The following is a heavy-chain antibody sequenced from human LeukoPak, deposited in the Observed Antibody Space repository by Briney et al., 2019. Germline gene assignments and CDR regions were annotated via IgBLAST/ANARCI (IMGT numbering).Heavy chain of an antibody. J-gene: IGHJ4*02. Sequence: VGSLRLSCAASGFTFSSYSMNWVRQAPGKGLEWVSSISSSSSYIYYADSVKGRFTISRDNAKNSLYLQMNSLRAEDTAVYYCARDPDIHSSGCFPFDYWGQGTLVTVSS. CDR2: ISSSSSYI. CDR1: GFTFSSYS. D-gene: IGHD6-19*01. CDR3: ARDPDIHSSGCFPFDY. V-gene: IGHV3-21*01.